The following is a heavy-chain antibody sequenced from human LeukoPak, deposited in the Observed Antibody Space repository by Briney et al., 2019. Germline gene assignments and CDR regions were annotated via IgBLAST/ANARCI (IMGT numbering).Heavy chain of an antibody. V-gene: IGHV3-21*01. CDR2: IDSSGRYI. J-gene: IGHJ4*02. D-gene: IGHD3-10*01. CDR3: ARDRGGGSGNYYNTYFFDY. CDR1: GFTSSTYS. Sequence: PGGSLRLSCAASGFTSSTYSMNWVRQVPGKGLEWISSIDSSGRYIYYADSVKGGFTISRDNAKNSLHLPMNGLRAEDSAVYYCARDRGGGSGNYYNTYFFDYWGQGSLVTVSS.